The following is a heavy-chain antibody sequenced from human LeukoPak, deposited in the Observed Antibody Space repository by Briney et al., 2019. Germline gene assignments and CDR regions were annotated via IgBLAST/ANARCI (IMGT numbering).Heavy chain of an antibody. CDR3: ASLMVRGPLDY. CDR1: GGSISSGGYS. V-gene: IGHV4-30-2*01. J-gene: IGHJ4*02. Sequence: SETLSLTCAVSGGSISSGGYSWSWIRQPPGKGLEWIGYIYHSGSTYYNPSLKSRVTISVDRSKNQFSLKLSSVTAADTAVYYCASLMVRGPLDYWGQGTLVTVSS. CDR2: IYHSGST. D-gene: IGHD3-10*01.